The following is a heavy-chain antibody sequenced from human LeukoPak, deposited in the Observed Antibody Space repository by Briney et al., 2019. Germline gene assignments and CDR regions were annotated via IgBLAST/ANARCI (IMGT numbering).Heavy chain of an antibody. D-gene: IGHD2-15*01. Sequence: SQTLSLTCAVSGGSISSGGYPWSWIRQPPGKGLEWIGYIYHSGSTYYNPSLKSRVTISVDRSKNQFSLKLSSVTAADTAVYYCARESVGYGMDVWGQGTTVTVSS. CDR2: IYHSGST. CDR1: GGSISSGGYP. CDR3: ARESVGYGMDV. V-gene: IGHV4-30-2*01. J-gene: IGHJ6*02.